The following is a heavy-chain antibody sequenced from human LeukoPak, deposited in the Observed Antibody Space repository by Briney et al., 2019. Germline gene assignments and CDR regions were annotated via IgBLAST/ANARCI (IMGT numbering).Heavy chain of an antibody. D-gene: IGHD4/OR15-4a*01. CDR2: INGDGSST. CDR1: GFTFSSYY. Sequence: GGSLRLSCAASGFTFSSYYMHWVRQAPGKGLMWVSRINGDGSSTSYADSVKGRFTISRDNAKNTLYLQMNSLGAEDTAVYYCARDRSANSRVYYFDYWGQGTLVTVSS. V-gene: IGHV3-74*01. J-gene: IGHJ4*02. CDR3: ARDRSANSRVYYFDY.